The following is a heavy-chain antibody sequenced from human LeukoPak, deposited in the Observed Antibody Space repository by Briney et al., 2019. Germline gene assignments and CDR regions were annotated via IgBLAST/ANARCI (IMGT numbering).Heavy chain of an antibody. V-gene: IGHV1-2*02. CDR2: INTNSGGT. CDR1: VYTFTGYY. D-gene: IGHD3-22*01. J-gene: IGHJ3*02. CDR3: ARETMIVVVPDAFDI. Sequence: GASVTVSFKASVYTFTGYYLHWVRQAPAQGLEWMGWINTNSGGTNYAQKFQGRVTMTRGTSISTAYMELSRLRSDDTAVYYCARETMIVVVPDAFDIWGQGTMVTVSS.